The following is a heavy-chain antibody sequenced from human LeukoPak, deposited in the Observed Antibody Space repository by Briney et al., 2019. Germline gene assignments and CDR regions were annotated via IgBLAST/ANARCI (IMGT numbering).Heavy chain of an antibody. V-gene: IGHV3-23*01. J-gene: IGHJ4*02. CDR2: IGGGGGST. Sequence: PGGSLRLSCSMSGFTLSHYAMSWVRQAPGKGLEWVSTIGGGGGSTDYTDSVKGRFTISRDNSKNTLYLQMNSLGAEDTAVYYCAKGIELWLTYFDHWGQGTLVTASS. CDR1: GFTLSHYA. D-gene: IGHD5-18*01. CDR3: AKGIELWLTYFDH.